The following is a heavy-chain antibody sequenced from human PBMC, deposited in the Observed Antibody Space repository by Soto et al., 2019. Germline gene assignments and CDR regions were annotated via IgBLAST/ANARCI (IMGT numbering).Heavy chain of an antibody. CDR2: ISGSGGST. CDR3: AKVLGEEYCTNGVCSPRNYYYYYMDV. Sequence: EVQLLESGGGLVQPGGSLRLSCAASGFTFSSYAMSWVRQAPGKGLEWVSAISGSGGSTYYADSVKGRFTISRDKSKNTLYLQKTSLRAEDTAVYYCAKVLGEEYCTNGVCSPRNYYYYYMDVWGKGTTVTVSS. D-gene: IGHD2-8*01. V-gene: IGHV3-23*01. J-gene: IGHJ6*03. CDR1: GFTFSSYA.